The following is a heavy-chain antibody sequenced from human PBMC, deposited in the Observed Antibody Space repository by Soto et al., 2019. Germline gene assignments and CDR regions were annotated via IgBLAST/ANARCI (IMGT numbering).Heavy chain of an antibody. CDR1: GFTFSSYW. V-gene: IGHV3-7*05. J-gene: IGHJ3*02. Sequence: EVQLVEFGGGLVQPGGSLRLSCAASGFTFSSYWMTWVRQAPGKGLEWVANIKQDESKRYYVDSVEGRFTISRDNAKNSLFLQMNSLRAEDTAVSYCARDSSPSYSSRWYDAFDIWGQGTMVTVSS. CDR2: IKQDESKR. CDR3: ARDSSPSYSSRWYDAFDI. D-gene: IGHD6-13*01.